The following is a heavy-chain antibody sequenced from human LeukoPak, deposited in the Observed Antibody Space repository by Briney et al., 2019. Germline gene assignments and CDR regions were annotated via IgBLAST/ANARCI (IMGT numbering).Heavy chain of an antibody. D-gene: IGHD3-10*01. Sequence: PGGSLRLSCAASGLLVSRDYMRSNYMSWVRQLPGKGLEWISVLYDGNRAFYADSAKGRFTIYRDDANKPLHLQMNSLRPEDTAMYYGARDGGSLIEGSKGVWGQGTLVTVSS. CDR3: ARDGGSLIEGSKGV. J-gene: IGHJ4*02. CDR2: LYDGNRA. CDR1: GLLVSRDYMRSNY. V-gene: IGHV3-66*02.